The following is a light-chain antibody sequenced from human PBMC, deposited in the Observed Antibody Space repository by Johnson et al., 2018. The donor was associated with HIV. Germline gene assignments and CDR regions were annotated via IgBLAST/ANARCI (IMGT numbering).Light chain of an antibody. CDR1: SSNIGNNY. CDR2: DND. V-gene: IGLV1-51*01. CDR3: GTWDSSLSSYV. J-gene: IGLJ1*01. Sequence: QSVLTQPPSVSAAPGQKVTISCSGSSSNIGNNYISWYQHLPRTAPKLLIYDNDKRPLGIPDRFSGSKSGTSATLGITGLQTGDEADYYCGTWDSSLSSYVFGTGTKVTVL.